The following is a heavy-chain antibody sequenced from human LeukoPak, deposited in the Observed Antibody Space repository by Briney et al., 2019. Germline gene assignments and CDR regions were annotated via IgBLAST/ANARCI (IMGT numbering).Heavy chain of an antibody. V-gene: IGHV3-23*01. CDR1: GFTFSDHA. D-gene: IGHD4-17*01. CDR2: ISGSGGSA. CDR3: ARHKENYGDSCLDDD. Sequence: PGGSLRLSCEASGFTFSDHAMSWVRQAPGKGLEWVAAISGSGGSAYSADSVKGRFTVSRGNSKNTLYLQMNSLRADDTAVYYCARHKENYGDSCLDDDWGQGTLVTVSS. J-gene: IGHJ4*02.